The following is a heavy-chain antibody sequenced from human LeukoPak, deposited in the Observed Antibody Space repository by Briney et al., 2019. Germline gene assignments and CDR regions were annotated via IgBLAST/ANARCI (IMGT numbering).Heavy chain of an antibody. D-gene: IGHD1-14*01. CDR2: VSYDGSKK. J-gene: IGHJ4*02. CDR1: GFTFSSYV. Sequence: PGRSLRLSCAASGFTFSSYVIHWVRQAPGKGLEWVAVVSYDGSKKYYADSVKGRFTISRDNSKNTLYLQMNSLRAEDTAVYYCAKLITRNPEEWGQGTLVTVSS. CDR3: AKLITRNPEE. V-gene: IGHV3-30-3*02.